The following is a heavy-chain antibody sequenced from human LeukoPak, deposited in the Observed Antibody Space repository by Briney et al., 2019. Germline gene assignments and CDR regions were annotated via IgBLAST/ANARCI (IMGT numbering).Heavy chain of an antibody. CDR3: ARDREYSGGWYSYYFGLDV. V-gene: IGHV3-30*03. D-gene: IGHD6-19*01. Sequence: PGGSLSLSCTVSGFTFSSYGMHWVRQAPGKGLEWVAVISYDGSNKYYADSVKGRFTISRDNAKNSLSLQMDSLRAEDTAVYYCARDREYSGGWYSYYFGLDVWGQGTTVTVSS. CDR2: ISYDGSNK. J-gene: IGHJ6*02. CDR1: GFTFSSYG.